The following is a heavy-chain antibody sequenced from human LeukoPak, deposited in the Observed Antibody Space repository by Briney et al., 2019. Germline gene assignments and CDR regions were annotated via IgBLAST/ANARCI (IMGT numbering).Heavy chain of an antibody. D-gene: IGHD2-8*02. Sequence: SVKVSCKDSGCTFTSSAVQWVRQARGQRLEWIGWIVVGSGNTNYAQKFQERVTITRDMSTSTAYMGLSSLRSEDTAVYYCATLIRTGEGDYWGQGSLVTVSS. CDR2: IVVGSGNT. V-gene: IGHV1-58*01. CDR3: ATLIRTGEGDY. CDR1: GCTFTSSA. J-gene: IGHJ4*02.